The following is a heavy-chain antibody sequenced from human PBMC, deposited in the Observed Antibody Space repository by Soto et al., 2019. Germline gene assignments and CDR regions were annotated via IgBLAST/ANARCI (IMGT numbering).Heavy chain of an antibody. CDR3: ARGKAAYYDFWSGYYSPWFDP. CDR1: GYTFTSYY. CDR2: INPSGGST. V-gene: IGHV1-46*01. Sequence: ASVKVSCKASGYTFTSYYMHWVRQAPGQGLEWMGIINPSGGSTSYAQKFQGRVTMTRDTSTSTVYMELSSLRSEDTAVYYCARGKAAYYDFWSGYYSPWFDPWGQGTRVTVSS. J-gene: IGHJ5*02. D-gene: IGHD3-3*01.